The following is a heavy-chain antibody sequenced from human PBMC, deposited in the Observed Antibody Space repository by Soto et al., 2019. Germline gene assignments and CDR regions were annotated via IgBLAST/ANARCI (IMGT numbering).Heavy chain of an antibody. CDR3: ARDQIYYYGSGSYGPFDY. V-gene: IGHV4-4*07. CDR1: GGSISSYY. D-gene: IGHD3-10*01. CDR2: IYTSGST. Sequence: NPSETLSLTCTVSGGSISSYYWSWIRQPAGKGLEWIGRIYTSGSTNYNPSLKSRVTMSVDTSKNQFSLKLSSVTAADTAVYYCARDQIYYYGSGSYGPFDYWGQGTLVTVSS. J-gene: IGHJ4*02.